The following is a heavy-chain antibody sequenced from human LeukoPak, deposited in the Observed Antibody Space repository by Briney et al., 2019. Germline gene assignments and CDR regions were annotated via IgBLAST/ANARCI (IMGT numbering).Heavy chain of an antibody. J-gene: IGHJ4*02. D-gene: IGHD3-22*01. CDR3: ARGRGGYHDSSGYYY. Sequence: PSQTLSLTCAVYGGSFSGYYWSWIRQPPGKGLEWIGEINHSGSTNYNPSLKSRVTISVDTSKNQFSLKLSSVTAADTAVYYCARGRGGYHDSSGYYYWGQGTLVTVSS. CDR2: INHSGST. V-gene: IGHV4-34*01. CDR1: GGSFSGYY.